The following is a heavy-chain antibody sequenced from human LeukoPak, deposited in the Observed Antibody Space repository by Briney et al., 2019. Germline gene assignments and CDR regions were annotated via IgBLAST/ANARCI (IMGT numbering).Heavy chain of an antibody. CDR2: ISGSGGST. J-gene: IGHJ4*02. CDR1: GFTFSSYA. Sequence: GGSLRLPCAASGFTFSSYAMSWVRQAPGKGLEWVSAISGSGGSTYYADSVKGRFTISRDNSKNTLYLQMNGLRAEDTAVYYCAKDTLYSSSWYFDYWGQGTLVTVSS. V-gene: IGHV3-23*01. D-gene: IGHD6-13*01. CDR3: AKDTLYSSSWYFDY.